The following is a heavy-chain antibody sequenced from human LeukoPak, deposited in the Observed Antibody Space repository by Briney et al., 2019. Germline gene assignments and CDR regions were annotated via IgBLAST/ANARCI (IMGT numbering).Heavy chain of an antibody. CDR3: ARGPYDFWSASWFDP. CDR2: ISYDGSNK. J-gene: IGHJ5*02. CDR1: GFTFSSNA. V-gene: IGHV3-30-3*01. Sequence: GGSLRLSCAASGFTFSSNAMHWVRQAPGKGLEWVAVISYDGSNKYYADSVKGRFTISRDNSKNTLYLQMNSLRPEDTAVYYCARGPYDFWSASWFDPWGQGTLVTVSS. D-gene: IGHD3-3*01.